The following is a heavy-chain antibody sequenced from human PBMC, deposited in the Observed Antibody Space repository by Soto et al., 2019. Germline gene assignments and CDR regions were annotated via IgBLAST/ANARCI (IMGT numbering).Heavy chain of an antibody. V-gene: IGHV3-30*03. CDR1: GFTFSSYG. D-gene: IGHD3-22*01. Sequence: GGSLRLSCAASGFTFSSYGMHWVRQAPGKGLEWVAVISYDGSNKYYADSVKGRFTISRDNSKNTLYLQMNSLRAEDTAVYYCAIGRHDSSGDAFDIWGQGTMVTVSS. CDR3: AIGRHDSSGDAFDI. CDR2: ISYDGSNK. J-gene: IGHJ3*02.